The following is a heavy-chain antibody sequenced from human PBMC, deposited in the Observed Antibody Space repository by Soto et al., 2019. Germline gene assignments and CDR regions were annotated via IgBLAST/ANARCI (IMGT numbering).Heavy chain of an antibody. CDR3: ERVQYSGYDFKLAFDI. CDR2: IHAGNVYT. D-gene: IGHD5-12*01. Sequence: QVQLVQSGAQVKKPGASVKVSCKASGYTFDNYALHWVRQAPGRRLEWMGWIHAGNVYTKYSQSFQGRVTITRDTSASTVHMDLSSLRSEDTAVYYCERVQYSGYDFKLAFDIWGQGTMVTVSS. V-gene: IGHV1-3*01. CDR1: GYTFDNYA. J-gene: IGHJ3*02.